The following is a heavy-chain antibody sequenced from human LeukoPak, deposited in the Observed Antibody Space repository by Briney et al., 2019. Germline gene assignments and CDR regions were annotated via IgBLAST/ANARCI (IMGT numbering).Heavy chain of an antibody. J-gene: IGHJ4*02. Sequence: PSVTLSLTCTVSGGPISSSSYYWGWISQPPGKGLEWIGSIYYSGSTYYNPSLKSRVTISIDTSKNQFSLKLSSVTAADTAVYYCATYDSSGYYPFDCWGQGTLVTVSS. CDR2: IYYSGST. D-gene: IGHD3-22*01. V-gene: IGHV4-39*01. CDR3: ATYDSSGYYPFDC. CDR1: GGPISSSSYY.